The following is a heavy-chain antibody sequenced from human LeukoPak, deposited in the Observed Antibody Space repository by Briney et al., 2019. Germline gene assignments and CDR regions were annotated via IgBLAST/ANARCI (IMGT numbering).Heavy chain of an antibody. CDR3: YNYDY. D-gene: IGHD1-20*01. V-gene: IGHV3-23*01. CDR1: GFTFSNYA. CDR2: ISDTGGST. Sequence: PGGSLRLSCVASGFTFSNYAMSWVRQAPGRGLEWVSTISDTGGSTYYADSVKGRFTISRDNSKNTLYLQMNSLRAEDTAVYYCYNYDYWGQGTLVTVSS. J-gene: IGHJ4*02.